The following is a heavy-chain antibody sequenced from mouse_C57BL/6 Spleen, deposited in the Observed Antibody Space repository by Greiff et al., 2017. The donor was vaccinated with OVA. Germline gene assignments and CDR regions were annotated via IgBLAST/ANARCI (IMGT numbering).Heavy chain of an antibody. J-gene: IGHJ1*03. Sequence: QVQLQQSGAELAKPGASVKLSCKASGYTFTSYWLHWVKQRPGQGLEWIGYINPSSGYTKYNQKFKDKATLTADKSSSTAYMQLSSLTYEDSAVYYCARSGDESYWYFDVWGTGTTVTVSS. D-gene: IGHD3-1*01. V-gene: IGHV1-7*01. CDR3: ARSGDESYWYFDV. CDR2: INPSSGYT. CDR1: GYTFTSYW.